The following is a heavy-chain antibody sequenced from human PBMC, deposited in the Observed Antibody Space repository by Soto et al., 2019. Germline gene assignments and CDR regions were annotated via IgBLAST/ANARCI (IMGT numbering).Heavy chain of an antibody. Sequence: GASVKVSCKASGYTFTSYGISWVRQAPGQGLEWMGWISAYNGNTNYAQKLQGRVTMTTDTSTSTAYMELRSLRSDDTAVYYCARDPRPHITMIVVWFAPWGQGTLVTVSS. CDR3: ARDPRPHITMIVVWFAP. J-gene: IGHJ5*02. CDR2: ISAYNGNT. V-gene: IGHV1-18*01. D-gene: IGHD3-22*01. CDR1: GYTFTSYG.